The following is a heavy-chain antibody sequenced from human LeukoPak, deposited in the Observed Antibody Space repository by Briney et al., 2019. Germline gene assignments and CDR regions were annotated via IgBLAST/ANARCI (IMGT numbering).Heavy chain of an antibody. Sequence: GGSLRLSCAASGFTFSSYAMSWVRQAPGKGLEWVSAISGSGGSTYYADSVKGRFTISRDNSKNTLYLQMNSLRAEDTAVYYCAKADSPPFYYYMDVWGKGTTVTVSS. CDR1: GFTFSSYA. CDR2: ISGSGGST. V-gene: IGHV3-23*01. CDR3: AKADSPPFYYYMDV. J-gene: IGHJ6*03. D-gene: IGHD2-21*01.